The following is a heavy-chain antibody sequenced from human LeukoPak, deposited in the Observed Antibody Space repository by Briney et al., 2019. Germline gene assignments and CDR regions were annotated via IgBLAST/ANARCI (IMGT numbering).Heavy chain of an antibody. D-gene: IGHD3-10*01. Sequence: ASVKVSCKASGYTFTGYYMHWVRQAPGQGLEWMGWINPNSGGTNYAQKFQGRVTMTRDTSISTAYMELSRLRSDDTAAYYCARARWFGESPYMDVWGKGTTVTVSS. V-gene: IGHV1-2*02. CDR2: INPNSGGT. CDR1: GYTFTGYY. CDR3: ARARWFGESPYMDV. J-gene: IGHJ6*03.